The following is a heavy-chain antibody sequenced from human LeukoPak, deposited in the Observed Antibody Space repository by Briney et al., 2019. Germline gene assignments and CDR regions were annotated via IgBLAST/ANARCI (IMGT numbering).Heavy chain of an antibody. CDR3: ARTIDY. CDR2: ISNDGSKK. V-gene: IGHV3-30*03. J-gene: IGHJ4*02. Sequence: PGGSLRLSCAVSGFTFSSYGMHWVRQAPGKGLEWVAVISNDGSKKYYVDSVKGRFTVSRDNPKSTLYLQMSSLRVEDTAVYYCARTIDYWGQGTLVTVSS. CDR1: GFTFSSYG.